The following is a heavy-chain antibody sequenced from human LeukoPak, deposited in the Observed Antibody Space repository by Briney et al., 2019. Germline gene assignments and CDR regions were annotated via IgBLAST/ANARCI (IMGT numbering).Heavy chain of an antibody. CDR2: IHYSGGA. J-gene: IGHJ4*02. D-gene: IGHD3-9*01. CDR3: ARGEDFERYYLAY. V-gene: IGHV4-59*02. Sequence: SETLSLTCAVSGGSVTTYHWTWIRQPPGKGLEWIGHIHYSGGADYNPSLKSRVSMSLDTSKNHFSLRLTSVTAADTGVYFCARGEDFERYYLAYWGQGTLVTVSS. CDR1: GGSVTTYH.